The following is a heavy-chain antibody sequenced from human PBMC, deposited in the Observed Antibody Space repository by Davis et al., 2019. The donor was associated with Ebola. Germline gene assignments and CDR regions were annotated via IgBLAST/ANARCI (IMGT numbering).Heavy chain of an antibody. CDR2: IYPGDSDT. CDR3: ARHDSYYYGPSGRSYGMDV. Sequence: PGGSLRLSCTDSGNSFTSHWIGWVRQMPGKGLEWMGIIYPGDSDTRYSPSFQGQVTISADKSISTAYLQWNSLKASDTAMYYCARHDSYYYGPSGRSYGMDVWGQGTTVTVSS. V-gene: IGHV5-51*01. CDR1: GNSFTSHW. D-gene: IGHD3-10*01. J-gene: IGHJ6*02.